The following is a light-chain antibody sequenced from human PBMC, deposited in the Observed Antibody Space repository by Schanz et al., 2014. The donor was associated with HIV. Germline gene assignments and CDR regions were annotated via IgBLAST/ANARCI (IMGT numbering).Light chain of an antibody. CDR3: CSYTTTSTYV. J-gene: IGLJ1*01. CDR2: DNN. V-gene: IGLV1-40*01. Sequence: QSVLAQPPSVSGAPGQRVTISCTGSSSNVGADYDVHWYQLLPGTAPKLLIYDNNHRPSGVPDRFSGSKSGNTASLTISGLLGDDEGDYYCCSYTTTSTYVFGAGTKLTVL. CDR1: SSNVGADYD.